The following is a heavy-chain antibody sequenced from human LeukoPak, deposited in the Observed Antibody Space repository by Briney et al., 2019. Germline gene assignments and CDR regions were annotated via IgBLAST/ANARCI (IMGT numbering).Heavy chain of an antibody. CDR1: GDSISRNDYY. Sequence: SETLSLTCTVSGDSISRNDYYWGWIRQPPGKGLEWIGTIYYSGSAYYSPSLKSRVTISVDTSKTQFSLKLSSVTAADTAAYYCARAHSWLRFLYYYMDVWGEGTTVTVSS. V-gene: IGHV4-39*07. J-gene: IGHJ6*03. CDR2: IYYSGSA. CDR3: ARAHSWLRFLYYYMDV. D-gene: IGHD5-12*01.